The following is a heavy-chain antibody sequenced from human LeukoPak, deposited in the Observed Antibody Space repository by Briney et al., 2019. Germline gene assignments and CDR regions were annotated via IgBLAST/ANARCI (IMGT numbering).Heavy chain of an antibody. D-gene: IGHD3-3*01. J-gene: IGHJ1*01. CDR1: GYTFTGYY. Sequence: ASVKVSCKASGYTFTGYYMHWVRQAPGQGLEWMGWINPNSGGTNYAQKFQGRVTMTRDTSISTAYMELSRLRSDDTAVYYCARPSYDFWSGHFQHWGQGTLVTVSS. V-gene: IGHV1-2*02. CDR3: ARPSYDFWSGHFQH. CDR2: INPNSGGT.